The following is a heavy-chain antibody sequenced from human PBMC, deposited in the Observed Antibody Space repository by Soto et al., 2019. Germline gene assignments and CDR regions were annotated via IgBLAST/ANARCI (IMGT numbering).Heavy chain of an antibody. Sequence: GGSLRLSCAASGFTFSSYGMHWVRQAPGKGLEWVAVISYDGSNKYYADSVKGRFTISRDNSKNTLYLQMNSLRAEDTAVYYCAKDQRPYYYYGMDVWGQGTTVTVSS. CDR2: ISYDGSNK. V-gene: IGHV3-30*18. D-gene: IGHD6-25*01. J-gene: IGHJ6*02. CDR3: AKDQRPYYYYGMDV. CDR1: GFTFSSYG.